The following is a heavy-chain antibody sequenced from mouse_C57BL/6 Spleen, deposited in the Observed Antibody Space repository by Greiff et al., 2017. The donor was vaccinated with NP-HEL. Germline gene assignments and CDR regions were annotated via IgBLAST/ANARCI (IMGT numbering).Heavy chain of an antibody. CDR1: GYTFTSYW. V-gene: IGHV1-64*01. Sequence: VQLQQSGAELVKPGASVKLSCKASGYTFTSYWMHWVKQRPGQGLEWIGMIHPNSGSTNYNEKFTSKATLTVDNSSSTAYMQLSSLTSDDSAVYYAARAGTGFAYWGQGTLVTVSA. CDR2: IHPNSGST. D-gene: IGHD4-1*01. J-gene: IGHJ3*01. CDR3: ARAGTGFAY.